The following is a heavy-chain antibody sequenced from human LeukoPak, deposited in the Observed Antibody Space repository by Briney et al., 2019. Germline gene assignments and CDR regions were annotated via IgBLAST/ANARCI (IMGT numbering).Heavy chain of an antibody. Sequence: PGGSLRLSCAASGFSVSGTHMSWVRQAPGKGLEWVSAIYTGGTTYCADSVKGRFTISRDSSKNTLFLQLNSLRAEDTAVYYCARDQATLGGGLDSWGQGTLVTVSS. CDR2: IYTGGTT. V-gene: IGHV3-53*01. CDR1: GFSVSGTH. D-gene: IGHD3-16*01. CDR3: ARDQATLGGGLDS. J-gene: IGHJ4*02.